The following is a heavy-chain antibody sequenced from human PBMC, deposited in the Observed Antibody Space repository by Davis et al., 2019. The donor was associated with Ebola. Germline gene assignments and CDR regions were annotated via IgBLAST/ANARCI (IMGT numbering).Heavy chain of an antibody. J-gene: IGHJ6*03. D-gene: IGHD1-14*01. CDR3: AKDNPYYYYMDV. V-gene: IGHV3-64*01. Sequence: GESLKISCAASGFTFSSYAMHWVRQAPGKGLEYVSAISSNGGSTYYANSVKGRFTISRDNSKNTLYLQMNSLRAEDTAVYYCAKDNPYYYYMDVWGKGTTVTVSS. CDR1: GFTFSSYA. CDR2: ISSNGGST.